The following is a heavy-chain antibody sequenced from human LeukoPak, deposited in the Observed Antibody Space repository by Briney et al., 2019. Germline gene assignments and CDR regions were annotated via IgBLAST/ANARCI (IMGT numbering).Heavy chain of an antibody. CDR2: ISGSAST. Sequence: GGSLRLSCAASGFTFGIYAMSWVRQAPGKGLEWVSGISGSASTYYADSVKGRFTISRDNSKNTLYLQMNSLRAEDTAVYYCAKDARAHYDILTGYFMDVWGKGTTVTISS. J-gene: IGHJ6*03. D-gene: IGHD3-9*01. CDR3: AKDARAHYDILTGYFMDV. CDR1: GFTFGIYA. V-gene: IGHV3-23*01.